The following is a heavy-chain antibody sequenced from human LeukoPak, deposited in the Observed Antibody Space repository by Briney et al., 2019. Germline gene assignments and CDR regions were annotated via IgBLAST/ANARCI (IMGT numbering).Heavy chain of an antibody. J-gene: IGHJ1*01. CDR1: GFTFSSYG. V-gene: IGHV3-7*03. Sequence: GGSLRLSCAASGFTFSSYGMHWVRQAPGTGLEWVANIKQVGSEKKYVDSVKGRFTISRDNAKKSLYLQMNSLRAEDTAVYYCAKDDDWGRYKHWGQGTLVTVSS. CDR3: AKDDDWGRYKH. D-gene: IGHD3-16*01. CDR2: IKQVGSEK.